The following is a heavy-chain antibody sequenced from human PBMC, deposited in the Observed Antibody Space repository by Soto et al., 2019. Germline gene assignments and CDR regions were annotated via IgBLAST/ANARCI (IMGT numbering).Heavy chain of an antibody. D-gene: IGHD1-26*01. V-gene: IGHV3-23*01. CDR3: AKLPGVGALVPGIDY. CDR2: ITGSGGTT. CDR1: GFTFSSCA. J-gene: IGHJ4*02. Sequence: GGSLRLSCAGSGFTFSSCAMSWVRQAPGKGLEWVSSITGSGGTTFYADSVKGRFTISRDNSKNTMYLQMNSLRAEDTAVYHCAKLPGVGALVPGIDYWGQGTLVTVSS.